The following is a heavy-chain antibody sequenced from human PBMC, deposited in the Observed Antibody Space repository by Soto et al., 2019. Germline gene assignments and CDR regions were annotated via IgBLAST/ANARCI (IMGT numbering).Heavy chain of an antibody. V-gene: IGHV1-46*03. J-gene: IGHJ3*02. CDR1: GYTFTGYA. CDR2: INAGGGTT. CDR3: SRVVGVVLTAPWSFDI. D-gene: IGHD2-21*02. Sequence: ASVKVSCKASGYTFTGYAMHWVRQAPGQGLEWMGIINAGGGTTNYAQKFQGRVTMTRDTSTSTVYMELSSLRSEDTAVYYCSRVVGVVLTAPWSFDIWGQGTVVTVSS.